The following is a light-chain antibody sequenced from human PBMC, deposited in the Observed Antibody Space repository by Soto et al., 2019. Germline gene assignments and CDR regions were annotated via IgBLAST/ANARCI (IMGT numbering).Light chain of an antibody. Sequence: QSALTQPASVSGSPGQSITISCTGTSSDVGAYNYVSWYQQYPGKAPKLMIYEVSNRPSGVSNRFSGSKSGNTASLTISGLQAEDDGDYYCSSYTTSSTVVFGGGTQLTVL. CDR2: EVS. CDR3: SSYTTSSTVV. CDR1: SSDVGAYNY. J-gene: IGLJ2*01. V-gene: IGLV2-14*01.